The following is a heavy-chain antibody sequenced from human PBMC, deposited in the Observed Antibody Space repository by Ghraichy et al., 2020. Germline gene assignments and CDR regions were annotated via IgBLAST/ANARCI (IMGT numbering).Heavy chain of an antibody. V-gene: IGHV3-21*01. CDR2: ISSSSSYI. Sequence: SCAASGFTFSSYSMNWVRQAPGKGLEWVSSISSSSSYIYYADSVKGRFTISRDNAKNSLYLQMNSLRAEDTAVYYCASYGSGSYYNYYYYYGMDVWGQGTTVTVSS. CDR3: ASYGSGSYYNYYYYYGMDV. D-gene: IGHD3-10*01. CDR1: GFTFSSYS. J-gene: IGHJ6*02.